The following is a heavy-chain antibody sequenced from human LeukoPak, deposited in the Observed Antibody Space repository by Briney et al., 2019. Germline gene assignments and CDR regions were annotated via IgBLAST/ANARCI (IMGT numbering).Heavy chain of an antibody. D-gene: IGHD3-22*01. V-gene: IGHV3-48*04. CDR1: GFTFSSSA. CDR3: ARDSSGYYSAFDI. Sequence: PGGSLRLSCAASGFTFSSSAMTWVRQAPGKGLEWVPYISSSGSTIYYADSVKGRFTISRDNAKNSLYLQMNSLRAEDTAVYYCARDSSGYYSAFDIWGQGTMVTVSS. CDR2: ISSSGSTI. J-gene: IGHJ3*02.